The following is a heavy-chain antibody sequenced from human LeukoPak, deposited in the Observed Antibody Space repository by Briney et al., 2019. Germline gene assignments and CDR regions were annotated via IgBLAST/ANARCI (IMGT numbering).Heavy chain of an antibody. V-gene: IGHV4-34*01. CDR1: GGSFSGYY. CDR2: INHSGST. CDR3: ARRIVVVPAATSWFDP. D-gene: IGHD2-2*01. J-gene: IGHJ5*02. Sequence: SETLSLTCAVYGGSFSGYYWSWIRQPPGKGLEWIGEINHSGSTNYNPSLKSRVTISVDTSKNQFSLKLSSVTAADTAVYYCARRIVVVPAATSWFDPWGQGTLVTVSS.